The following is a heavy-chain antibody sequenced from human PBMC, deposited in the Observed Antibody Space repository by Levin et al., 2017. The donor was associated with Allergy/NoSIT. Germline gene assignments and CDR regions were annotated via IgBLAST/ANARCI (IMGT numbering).Heavy chain of an antibody. CDR2: IDWDDEK. CDR3: ARQSSGWPHFDY. J-gene: IGHJ4*02. CDR1: GFSLSTSGMR. V-gene: IGHV2-70*04. Sequence: SGPTLVKPTQTLTVTCTFSGFSLSTSGMRVSWIRQPPGKALEWLARIDWDDEKFYSTSLKTRLTISKDTSKNQIVLTMTNMAPVDTATYYCARQSSGWPHFDYWGQGTLVTVSS. D-gene: IGHD6-19*01.